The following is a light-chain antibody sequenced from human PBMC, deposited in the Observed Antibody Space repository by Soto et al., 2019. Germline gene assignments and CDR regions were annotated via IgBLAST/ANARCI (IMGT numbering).Light chain of an antibody. CDR1: SGHSNYA. CDR3: QTWGTGFQV. J-gene: IGLJ2*01. Sequence: QLVLTQSPSASASLGASVKLTCTLSSGHSNYAIAWHQQQPEKGPRYLMKLNSDGSHSKGDGIPDRFSGSSSGAERYLTISSLQSEDEADYYCQTWGTGFQVFGGGTKVTVL. CDR2: LNSDGSH. V-gene: IGLV4-69*01.